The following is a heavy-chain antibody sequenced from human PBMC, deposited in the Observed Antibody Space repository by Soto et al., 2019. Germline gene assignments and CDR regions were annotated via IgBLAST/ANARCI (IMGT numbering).Heavy chain of an antibody. CDR2: ISYEGSNK. D-gene: IGHD6-13*01. CDR3: ARAVSSSWGFDY. CDR1: GFTFSSYA. V-gene: IGHV3-30*04. Sequence: QVQLVESGGGVVQPGRSLRLSCVASGFTFSSYAMHWVRQSPGKGLGWVAVISYEGSNKYYADSVKGQFTISRDKSKNTLYVQMNSLRAEDTSVYYCARAVSSSWGFDYWGQGTLVTVSS. J-gene: IGHJ4*02.